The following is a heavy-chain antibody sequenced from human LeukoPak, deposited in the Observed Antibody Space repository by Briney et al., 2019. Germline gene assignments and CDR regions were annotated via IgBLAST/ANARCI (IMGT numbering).Heavy chain of an antibody. CDR3: ARDRGDGWFDP. CDR1: GFAFSSYG. Sequence: GGSLRLSCAASGFAFSSYGMHWVRQAPGKGLEWVAVISYDGSNKYNADSVKGRFTISRDNSKNSLFLQMSSLRAEDTAVFYCARDRGDGWFDPWGQGTLVTVSS. J-gene: IGHJ5*02. D-gene: IGHD2-21*01. V-gene: IGHV3-30*03. CDR2: ISYDGSNK.